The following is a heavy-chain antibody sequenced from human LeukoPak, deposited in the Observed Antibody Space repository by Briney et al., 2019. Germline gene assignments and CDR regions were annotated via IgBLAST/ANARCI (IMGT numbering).Heavy chain of an antibody. J-gene: IGHJ6*02. CDR2: INPSGGST. CDR1: GYNFISYY. CDR3: AREDVVLVDAVRYQYYGMDV. V-gene: IGHV1-46*01. D-gene: IGHD2-8*01. Sequence: ASVKVSCKASGYNFISYYMHWVPQAPGQGLEWMGIINPSGGSTSYAQKFQDRVTMTRDTSTSTVYMELSSLKSEDTAVYYCAREDVVLVDAVRYQYYGMDVWGQGTTVTVSS.